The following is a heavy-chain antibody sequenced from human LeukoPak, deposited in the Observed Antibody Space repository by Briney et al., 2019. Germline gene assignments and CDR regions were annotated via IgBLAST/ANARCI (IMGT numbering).Heavy chain of an antibody. CDR3: AKLGYDSSGYPVDY. J-gene: IGHJ4*02. CDR2: ISYDGSNK. V-gene: IGHV3-30-3*02. CDR1: GFTFSSYA. D-gene: IGHD3-22*01. Sequence: PGRSLRLSCAASGFTFSSYAMHWVRQAPGKGLEWVAVISYDGSNKYYADSVKGRFTISRDNSKNTLYLQMNSLRAEDTAVYYCAKLGYDSSGYPVDYWGQGTLVTVSS.